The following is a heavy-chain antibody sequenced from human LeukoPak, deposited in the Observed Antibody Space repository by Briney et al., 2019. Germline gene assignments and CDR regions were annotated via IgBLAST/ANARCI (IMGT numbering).Heavy chain of an antibody. J-gene: IGHJ6*03. D-gene: IGHD2-2*01. Sequence: SVKVSCKASGGTFSSYAISWVRQAPGQGLEWMGGIIPIFGTANYAQKFQGRVTITTDESTSTAYMELSSLRSEDTAVYYCASHNVVPAAIAPEGYYYYYYYMDVWGKGTTVTVSS. CDR1: GGTFSSYA. CDR3: ASHNVVPAAIAPEGYYYYYYYMDV. CDR2: IIPIFGTA. V-gene: IGHV1-69*05.